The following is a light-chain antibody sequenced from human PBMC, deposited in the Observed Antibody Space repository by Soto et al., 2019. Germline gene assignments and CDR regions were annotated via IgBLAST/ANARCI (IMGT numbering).Light chain of an antibody. V-gene: IGKV1-5*01. CDR3: QQYNSYSRT. CDR2: DAS. J-gene: IGKJ1*01. CDR1: QSISGY. Sequence: DIQMTQSPSTLSASVGDRVTITCRSSQSISGYLAWYQQKPGKAPKLLIYDASSLESGVPSRFSGSGSGTEFTLTISSLQPDDFATYYCQQYNSYSRTFGQGTKVDI.